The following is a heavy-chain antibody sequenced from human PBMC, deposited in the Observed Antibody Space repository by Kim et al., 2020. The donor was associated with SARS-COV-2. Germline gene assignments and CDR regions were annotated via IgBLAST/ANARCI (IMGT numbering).Heavy chain of an antibody. V-gene: IGHV4-39*01. CDR3: ARQYGSGSYYGGMDV. J-gene: IGHJ6*02. CDR1: GGSISSSSYY. D-gene: IGHD3-10*01. CDR2: IYYSGST. Sequence: SETLSLTCTVSGGSISSSSYYWGWIRQPPGKGLEWIGSIYYSGSTYYNPSLKSRGTISVDTSKNQFSLKLSSVTAADTAVYYCARQYGSGSYYGGMDVWGQGTTVTVSS.